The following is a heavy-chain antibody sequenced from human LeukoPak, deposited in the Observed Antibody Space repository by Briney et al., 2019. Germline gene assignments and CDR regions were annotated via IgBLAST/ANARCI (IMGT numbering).Heavy chain of an antibody. J-gene: IGHJ4*02. CDR2: IYYSGST. V-gene: IGHV4-61*01. Sequence: SETLSLTCTVSGGSVSSGSYYWRWLRQPPGKGLEWIGYIYYSGSTYYNPSLKSRVTISVDTSKNQFSLKLSSVTAADTAVYYCASGSYYSPDYWGQGTLVTVSS. CDR3: ASGSYYSPDY. D-gene: IGHD1-26*01. CDR1: GGSVSSGSYY.